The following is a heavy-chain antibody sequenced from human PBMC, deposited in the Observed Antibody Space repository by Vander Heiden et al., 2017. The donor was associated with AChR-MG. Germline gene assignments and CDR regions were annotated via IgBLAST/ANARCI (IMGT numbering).Heavy chain of an antibody. CDR1: GFTFDDYT. CDR2: ISGDGGST. J-gene: IGHJ6*02. Sequence: EVQLVESGGVVVQPGGSLRLSCAASGFTFDDYTMHWVRQAPGRGLELVSRISGDGGSTYYADSVKGRFTISRDNSKNSLYLQMNSLRTEDTALYDCAKDSRITMVRGTHYGMDVWGQGTTVTVA. CDR3: AKDSRITMVRGTHYGMDV. D-gene: IGHD3-10*01. V-gene: IGHV3-43*01.